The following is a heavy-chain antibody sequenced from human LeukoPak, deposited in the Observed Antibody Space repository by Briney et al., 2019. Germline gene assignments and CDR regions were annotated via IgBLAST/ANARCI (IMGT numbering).Heavy chain of an antibody. V-gene: IGHV3-23*01. Sequence: GGSLRLSCAASGFTFSNYAIHWVRQAPGKGLEWVTGITGSGHNTYYTDSLKGRFTISRDNFKNTLFLQMSSLRADDTAVYYCAKDRVTTVTTFFSQFDYWGQGTLVTVSS. CDR1: GFTFSNYA. CDR3: AKDRVTTVTTFFSQFDY. J-gene: IGHJ4*02. CDR2: ITGSGHNT. D-gene: IGHD4-11*01.